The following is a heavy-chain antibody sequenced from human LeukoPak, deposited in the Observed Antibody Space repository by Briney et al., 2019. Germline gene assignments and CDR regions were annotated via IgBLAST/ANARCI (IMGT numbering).Heavy chain of an antibody. V-gene: IGHV1-2*02. CDR1: GYTFTGYF. Sequence: ASVKVSCKASGYTFTGYFMHWVRQAPGQGLEWMGWINPNSGGTNYAQKFQGRVTMTRDTSISTAYMELSRLRSDDTAVYYCASPGVTYYYYGMDVWGQGTTVTVSS. CDR2: INPNSGGT. J-gene: IGHJ6*02. D-gene: IGHD4-23*01. CDR3: ASPGVTYYYYGMDV.